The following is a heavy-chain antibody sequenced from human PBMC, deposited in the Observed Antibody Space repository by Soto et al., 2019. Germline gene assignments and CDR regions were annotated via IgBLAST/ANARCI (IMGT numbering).Heavy chain of an antibody. Sequence: GASVKVSCKASGGAFSSYAISWVRQAPGQGLEWMGGIIPIFGTANYAQKFQGRVTITADESTSTAYMELSSLRSEDTAVYYCARYASARITGTIRYNWFDPWGQGTLVTV. CDR3: ARYASARITGTIRYNWFDP. D-gene: IGHD1-20*01. J-gene: IGHJ5*02. CDR1: GGAFSSYA. CDR2: IIPIFGTA. V-gene: IGHV1-69*13.